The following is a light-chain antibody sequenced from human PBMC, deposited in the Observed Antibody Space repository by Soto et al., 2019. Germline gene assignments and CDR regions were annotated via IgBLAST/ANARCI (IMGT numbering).Light chain of an antibody. V-gene: IGKV3-20*01. CDR1: KSDSSSY. J-gene: IGKJ1*01. CDR3: QQYGSSPRN. CDR2: GAS. Sequence: EIVLTQSPGTLSLSPGERATLSCRASKSDSSSYLAWYQQRPGQAPRLLIYGASSRATGITDRFSGSGSGTDFTLTISRLEPEDFAVYFCQQYGSSPRNFGQGTKVEVK.